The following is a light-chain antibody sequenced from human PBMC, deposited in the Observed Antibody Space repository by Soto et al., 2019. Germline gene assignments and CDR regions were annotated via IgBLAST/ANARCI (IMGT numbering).Light chain of an antibody. Sequence: QSALTQPPSASGSPGQSVTISCTGTSSDVGGYDYVSWFQQHPGKAPKLIIYQVSKRPSGVPDRFSGSKSGNTASLTVSGLQAEDEADYYCSSYVVSYNWVFGGGTQLTVL. CDR1: SSDVGGYDY. J-gene: IGLJ3*02. V-gene: IGLV2-8*01. CDR2: QVS. CDR3: SSYVVSYNWV.